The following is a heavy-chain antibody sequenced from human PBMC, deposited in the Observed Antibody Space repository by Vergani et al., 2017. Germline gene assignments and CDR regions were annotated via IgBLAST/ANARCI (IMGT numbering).Heavy chain of an antibody. J-gene: IGHJ3*02. Sequence: QVQLVESGGGVVQPGRSLRLSCAASGFTFSSYGMHWVRQAPGKGLEWVAVIWYDGSNKYYADSVKGRFTISRDNSKNTLYLQMNSLRAEDTAVYYCAKHLVIAAAGIFDAFDIGGQGTMVTVSS. CDR3: AKHLVIAAAGIFDAFDI. V-gene: IGHV3-33*06. CDR1: GFTFSSYG. CDR2: IWYDGSNK. D-gene: IGHD6-13*01.